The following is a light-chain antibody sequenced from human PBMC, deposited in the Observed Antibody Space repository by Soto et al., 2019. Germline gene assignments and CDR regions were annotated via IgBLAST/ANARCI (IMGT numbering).Light chain of an antibody. CDR1: SSNIGAPYD. V-gene: IGLV1-40*01. J-gene: IGLJ2*01. CDR2: ANN. Sequence: QSVLTQPPSVSGAPGQRVTISCTGNSSNIGAPYDVHWYQQLPGTAPKLLIYANNNRPSGVPDRFSGSKSGTSASLAIVGLQAEDEADYYCQSYDTSLSGFVIFGGGTKLTVL. CDR3: QSYDTSLSGFVI.